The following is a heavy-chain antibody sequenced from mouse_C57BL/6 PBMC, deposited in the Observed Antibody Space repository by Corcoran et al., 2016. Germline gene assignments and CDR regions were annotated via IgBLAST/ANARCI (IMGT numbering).Heavy chain of an antibody. J-gene: IGHJ4*01. CDR2: IYPRSGNT. CDR1: GYTFTSYG. D-gene: IGHD2-5*01. V-gene: IGHV1-81*01. CDR3: ARMTDYSNYYAMDY. Sequence: QVQLQQSGAELARPGASVKLSCKASGYTFTSYGISWVKQRTGQGLEWIGEIYPRSGNTYYNEKFKGKATLTADKSSSTAYMELRSLTSEDSAVYFCARMTDYSNYYAMDYWGQGTSVTVSS.